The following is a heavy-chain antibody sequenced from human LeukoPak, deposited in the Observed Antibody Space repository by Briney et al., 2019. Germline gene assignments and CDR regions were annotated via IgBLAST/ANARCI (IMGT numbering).Heavy chain of an antibody. CDR2: ISPDSNYK. Sequence: GGSLRLSCAASGFTFSTYSMNWLRLAPGKGLEWVSSISPDSNYKYYVDSVKGRFTISRDNAKSSLYLQMNSLRAEDTAVYYCVRGGYRGFDYEYWDQGTLVTVSS. CDR1: GFTFSTYS. CDR3: VRGGYRGFDYEY. J-gene: IGHJ4*02. V-gene: IGHV3-21*01. D-gene: IGHD5-12*01.